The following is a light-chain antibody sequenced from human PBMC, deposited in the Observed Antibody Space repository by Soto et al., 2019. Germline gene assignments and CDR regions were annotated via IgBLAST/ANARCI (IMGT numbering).Light chain of an antibody. CDR1: SSGVGYYNY. J-gene: IGLJ2*01. CDR2: EVT. Sequence: QSALTQPPSASGSPGQSVTISCTGTSSGVGYYNYVSWYQQHPGKAPKLIISEVTKRPSGVPDRFSGSKSGNTASLTVSGLQAEDEADYYCSSYGGTNNFVVFGGGTKVTVL. V-gene: IGLV2-8*01. CDR3: SSYGGTNNFVV.